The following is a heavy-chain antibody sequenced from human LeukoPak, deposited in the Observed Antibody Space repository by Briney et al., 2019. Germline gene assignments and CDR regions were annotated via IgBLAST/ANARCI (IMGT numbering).Heavy chain of an antibody. CDR1: GYTLTELS. Sequence: GASVKVSCKVSGYTLTELSMHWVRQAPGKGLEWMGGFDPEDGEPVYAQRFQGRVTMTEDTSTDTAYMELSSLRSEDTAVYYCATGSLRLGEFSLGYWGQGTLVTVSS. D-gene: IGHD3-16*02. CDR3: ATGSLRLGEFSLGY. CDR2: FDPEDGEP. V-gene: IGHV1-24*01. J-gene: IGHJ4*02.